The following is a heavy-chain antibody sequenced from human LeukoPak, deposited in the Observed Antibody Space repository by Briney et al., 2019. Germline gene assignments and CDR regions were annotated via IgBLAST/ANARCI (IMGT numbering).Heavy chain of an antibody. CDR3: AKDPEASDYGDYDGSLAAFDI. CDR2: ISGSGGST. V-gene: IGHV3-23*01. CDR1: GFTFSSYA. Sequence: GGSLRLSCAASGFTFSSYAMSWVRQAPGKGLEWVSAISGSGGSTYYADSVKGRFTISRDNSKNTLYLQMNSLRAEDTAVYYCAKDPEASDYGDYDGSLAAFDIWGQGTMVTVSS. J-gene: IGHJ3*02. D-gene: IGHD4-17*01.